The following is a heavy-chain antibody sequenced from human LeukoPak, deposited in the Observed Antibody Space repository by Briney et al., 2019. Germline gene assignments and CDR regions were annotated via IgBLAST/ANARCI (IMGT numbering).Heavy chain of an antibody. CDR1: GYTFTGYY. CDR3: ARGGIAAAGPGFIRALSHGDY. J-gene: IGHJ4*02. Sequence: ASVKVSCKASGYTFTGYYIHWVRQAPGQGLEWMGRINPNTGGTKYAQRFQGRVTMTRDTSITTAYMELSSLRSDDTAVYYCARGGIAAAGPGFIRALSHGDYWGQGTLVTVSS. D-gene: IGHD6-13*01. V-gene: IGHV1-2*06. CDR2: INPNTGGT.